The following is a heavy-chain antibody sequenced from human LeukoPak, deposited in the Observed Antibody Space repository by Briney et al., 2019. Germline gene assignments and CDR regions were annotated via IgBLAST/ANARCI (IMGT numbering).Heavy chain of an antibody. D-gene: IGHD2-15*01. Sequence: GGSLRLSCAASGFTFSSYGMHWVRQAPGKGLEWVAFIRYDGSNKYYADSVKGRFTISRDNSKNTLYLQMNSLRAEDTAVYYCAKPGYCSVGSCRYYFDYWGQGTPVTVSS. CDR2: IRYDGSNK. CDR1: GFTFSSYG. J-gene: IGHJ4*02. CDR3: AKPGYCSVGSCRYYFDY. V-gene: IGHV3-30*02.